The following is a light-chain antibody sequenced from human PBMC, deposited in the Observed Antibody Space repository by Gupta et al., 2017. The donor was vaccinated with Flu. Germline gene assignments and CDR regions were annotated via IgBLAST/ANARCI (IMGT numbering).Light chain of an antibody. CDR3: QQFDNSPSM. Sequence: ERATLSCKASQSVSSRFLAWYQQKPGQAPRLLIFDASRRATGIPDRFSGSGSGTDFTLTISRLEPEDSAVYYCQQFDNSPSMFGQGTRVEIK. CDR2: DAS. J-gene: IGKJ1*01. CDR1: QSVSSRF. V-gene: IGKV3-20*01.